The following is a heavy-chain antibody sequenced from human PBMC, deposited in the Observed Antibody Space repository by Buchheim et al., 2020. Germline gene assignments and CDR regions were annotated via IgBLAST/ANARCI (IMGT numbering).Heavy chain of an antibody. V-gene: IGHV4-59*08. CDR3: ARHSLVGNYGGYFDY. CDR1: GGSTSSYY. CDR2: IYYSGST. D-gene: IGHD3-10*01. J-gene: IGHJ4*02. Sequence: QVQLQESGPGLVKPSETLSLTCTVSGGSTSSYYWSWIRQPPGKGLEWIGYIYYSGSTNYNSSLKSRVTISVDTSKNQFSLKLSSVTAADTAVYYCARHSLVGNYGGYFDYWGQGTL.